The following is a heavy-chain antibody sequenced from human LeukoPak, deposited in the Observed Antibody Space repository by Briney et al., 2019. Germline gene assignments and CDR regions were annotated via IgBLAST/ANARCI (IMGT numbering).Heavy chain of an antibody. CDR2: IYNSGTT. J-gene: IGHJ4*02. Sequence: SETLSLTCTVSGGSISSYYWSWIRQSPGKGLEYIGYIYNSGTTNYNPSLKSRITISVDTSKNQFSLKLSSVTAADTAVYYCARDRYYDSGSYYNWGQGTLVTVSS. CDR3: ARDRYYDSGSYYN. D-gene: IGHD3-10*01. CDR1: GGSISSYY. V-gene: IGHV4-59*01.